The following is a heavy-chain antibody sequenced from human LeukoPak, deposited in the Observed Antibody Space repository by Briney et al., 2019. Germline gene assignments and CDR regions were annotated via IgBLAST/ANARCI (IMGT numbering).Heavy chain of an antibody. Sequence: ASVKVSCKASGYTFTGYYMHWVRQAPGQGLEWMGWINPNSGGTNYAQKFQGRDTMTRDTSISTAYMELSRLRSDDTAVYYCARDLTLAVARGGDPYFDYWGQGTLVTVSS. V-gene: IGHV1-2*02. D-gene: IGHD6-19*01. CDR1: GYTFTGYY. J-gene: IGHJ4*02. CDR2: INPNSGGT. CDR3: ARDLTLAVARGGDPYFDY.